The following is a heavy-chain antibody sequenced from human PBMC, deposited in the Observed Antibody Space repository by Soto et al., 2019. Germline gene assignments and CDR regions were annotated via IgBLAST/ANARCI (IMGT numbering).Heavy chain of an antibody. CDR2: IYYTGDT. D-gene: IGHD2-8*01. CDR3: ARLQGVWNANETHYYYYGMDV. Sequence: PSETLSLTCRVSGGPIRSSTYYWGWIRQPPGKGLQWIGTIYYTGDTHYTPSLQSRVTISLDTPNNQFSLNLNSVTAADSAVYYCARLQGVWNANETHYYYYGMDVWGPGTTVTVSS. CDR1: GGPIRSSTYY. J-gene: IGHJ6*02. V-gene: IGHV4-39*01.